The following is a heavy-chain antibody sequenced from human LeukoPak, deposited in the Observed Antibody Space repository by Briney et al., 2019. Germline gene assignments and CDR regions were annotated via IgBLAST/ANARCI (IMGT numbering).Heavy chain of an antibody. Sequence: TGGSLRLSCAASGSTFSSYSMNWVRQAPGKGLEWVSSISSSGDYIYYADSVKGRFTISRDNAKSSLFLQMNSLRAEDTAVYYCARVLYFDWLDAYWSQGTLVTVSS. CDR1: GSTFSSYS. CDR3: ARVLYFDWLDAY. V-gene: IGHV3-21*01. D-gene: IGHD3-9*01. CDR2: ISSSGDYI. J-gene: IGHJ4*02.